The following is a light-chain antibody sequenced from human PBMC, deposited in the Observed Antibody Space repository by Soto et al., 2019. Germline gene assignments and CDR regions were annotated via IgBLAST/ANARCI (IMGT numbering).Light chain of an antibody. V-gene: IGLV2-18*02. CDR2: EVN. CDR3: QSYDNSLSGSV. J-gene: IGLJ2*01. CDR1: SSDVGSYNR. Sequence: QSALTQPPSVSGSPGQSVTISCTGTSSDVGSYNRLSWYQQPPGTAPKLIMYEVNTRPSGVPDRFSGSKSGSTASLTISGLQAEDEADYHCQSYDNSLSGSVFGGGTKLTVL.